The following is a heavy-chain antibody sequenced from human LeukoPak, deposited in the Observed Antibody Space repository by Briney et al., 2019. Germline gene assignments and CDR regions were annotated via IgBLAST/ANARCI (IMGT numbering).Heavy chain of an antibody. CDR1: GYSISSGYY. D-gene: IGHD1-1*01. Sequence: SETLSLTCTVSGYSISSGYYWGWIRQPPGKGLEWIGRIYHSGSTYYNPSLKSRVTISVDTSKNQFSLKLSSVTAADTAVYYCARVPLRGRRLGTSIDYWGQGPLVTVSS. CDR2: IYHSGST. CDR3: ARVPLRGRRLGTSIDY. V-gene: IGHV4-38-2*02. J-gene: IGHJ4*02.